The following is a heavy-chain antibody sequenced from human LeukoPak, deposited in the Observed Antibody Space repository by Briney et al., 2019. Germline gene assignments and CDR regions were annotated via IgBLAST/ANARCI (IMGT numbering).Heavy chain of an antibody. Sequence: ASVKVSCKASGYTFTSYYMHWVRQAPGQGLEWMGIINPSGGSTSYAQKFQGRGTINKDTSTSTVYMDLSSLRSEDTAVYYCARAITGKRGHDAFDIWGQGTMVTVSS. J-gene: IGHJ3*02. D-gene: IGHD1-20*01. CDR2: INPSGGST. V-gene: IGHV1-46*01. CDR3: ARAITGKRGHDAFDI. CDR1: GYTFTSYY.